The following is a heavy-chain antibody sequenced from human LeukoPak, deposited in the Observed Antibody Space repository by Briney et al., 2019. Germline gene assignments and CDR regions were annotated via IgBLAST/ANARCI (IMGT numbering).Heavy chain of an antibody. Sequence: ASVKVSCKASGYTFTSYGISWVRQAPGQGLEWMGWISAYNGNTNYAQKLQGRVTMTTDTSTSTAYMELRSLRSDDTAVYYCATLWFGELVMDVWGQGTTVTVSS. CDR3: ATLWFGELVMDV. D-gene: IGHD3-10*01. V-gene: IGHV1-18*01. J-gene: IGHJ6*02. CDR1: GYTFTSYG. CDR2: ISAYNGNT.